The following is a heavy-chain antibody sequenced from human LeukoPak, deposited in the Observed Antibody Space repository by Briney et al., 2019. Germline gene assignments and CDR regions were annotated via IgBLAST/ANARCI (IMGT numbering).Heavy chain of an antibody. V-gene: IGHV4-4*07. CDR2: IYTSGST. CDR3: ARDSSSSGWLDY. Sequence: SETLSLTCTVSGGSISSYYWSWIRQPAGKGLEWIGRIYTSGSTNYNPSLKSRVTMSVDTSKNQFSLKLSPVTAADTAVYYCARDSSSSGWLDYWGQGTLVTVSS. J-gene: IGHJ4*02. CDR1: GGSISSYY. D-gene: IGHD6-6*01.